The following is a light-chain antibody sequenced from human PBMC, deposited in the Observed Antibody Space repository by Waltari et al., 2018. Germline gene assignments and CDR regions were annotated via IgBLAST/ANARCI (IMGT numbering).Light chain of an antibody. CDR2: WAS. CDR1: QSVLYSSNNENY. CDR3: QQYYNIPIT. Sequence: DIVMTQSPDSLAVSLGERATINCKSSQSVLYSSNNENYLAWYQQKPGQPPKLLIYWASTRESGVPDRFSGSGSGTDFTLTIISLQAEDVAVYYCQQYYNIPITFGQGTRLEIK. V-gene: IGKV4-1*01. J-gene: IGKJ5*01.